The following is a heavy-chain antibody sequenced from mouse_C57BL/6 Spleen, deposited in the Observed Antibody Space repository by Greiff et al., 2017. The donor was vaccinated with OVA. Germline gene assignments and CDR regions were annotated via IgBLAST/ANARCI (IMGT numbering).Heavy chain of an antibody. CDR1: GFTFSSYA. CDR2: ISDGGSYT. Sequence: EVMLVESGGGLVKPGGSLKLSCAASGFTFSSYAMSWVRQTPGKRLEWVATISDGGSYTYYPDNVKGRFTISRDNAKNNLYLQMSHLKSEDTAMYYCARYDYWGQGTTLTVSS. CDR3: ARYDY. J-gene: IGHJ2*01. V-gene: IGHV5-4*03.